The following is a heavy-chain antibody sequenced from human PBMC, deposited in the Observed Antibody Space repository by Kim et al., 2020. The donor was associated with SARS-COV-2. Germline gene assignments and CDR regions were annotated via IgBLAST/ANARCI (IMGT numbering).Heavy chain of an antibody. J-gene: IGHJ4*02. Sequence: HYADSVKGLFNISRDNSKYTVYLQMNRLRVEDTALYYCARDSVDSGSYLDYWGQGTPVTVSS. CDR3: ARDSVDSGSYLDY. V-gene: IGHV3-30*01. D-gene: IGHD3-10*01.